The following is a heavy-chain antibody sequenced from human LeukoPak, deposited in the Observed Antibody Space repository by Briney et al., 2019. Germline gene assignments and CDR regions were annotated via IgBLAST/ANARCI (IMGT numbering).Heavy chain of an antibody. D-gene: IGHD5-12*01. V-gene: IGHV3-30-3*01. CDR3: ANPQSRGYDYLDY. J-gene: IGHJ4*02. CDR1: GFTFSTYA. CDR2: ISYDGSHK. Sequence: GRSLRLSCAASGFTFSTYAMHWVRQAPGEGLEWVAIISYDGSHKYYADSVKGRFTISRDNSKNTLYLQMNSLRGDDTAVYYCANPQSRGYDYLDYWGQGTLVTVSS.